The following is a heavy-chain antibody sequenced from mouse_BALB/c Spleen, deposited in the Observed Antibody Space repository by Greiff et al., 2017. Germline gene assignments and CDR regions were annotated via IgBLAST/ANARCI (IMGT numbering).Heavy chain of an antibody. CDR1: GFSFSSFG. V-gene: IGHV5-17*02. CDR2: ISSGSSTI. J-gene: IGHJ4*01. D-gene: IGHD2-10*02. Sequence: EVLLVESGGGLVQPGGSRKLSCAASGFSFSSFGMHWVRQAPEKGLEWVAYISSGSSTIYYADTVTGRFNISRDNPKNTLFLQMTSLRSEDTAMYYCARKKYGNYGGYYAMDYWGQGTSVTVSS. CDR3: ARKKYGNYGGYYAMDY.